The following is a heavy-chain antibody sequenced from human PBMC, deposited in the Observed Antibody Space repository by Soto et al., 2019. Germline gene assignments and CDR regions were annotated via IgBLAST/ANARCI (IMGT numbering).Heavy chain of an antibody. CDR2: ISGSSATT. Sequence: GGSLRLSCAASGFTFSSYAMSWVRQAPGKGLEWVSGISGSSATTSYADSVKGRFAVSRDNSKNTLYLQMNSLRVEDTAVYYCAKLRYFDWSSYNWFEYWGQGTPVTVSS. D-gene: IGHD3-9*01. J-gene: IGHJ5*01. V-gene: IGHV3-23*01. CDR1: GFTFSSYA. CDR3: AKLRYFDWSSYNWFEY.